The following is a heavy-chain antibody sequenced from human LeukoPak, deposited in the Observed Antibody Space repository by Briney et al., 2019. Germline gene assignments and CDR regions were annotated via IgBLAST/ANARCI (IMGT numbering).Heavy chain of an antibody. Sequence: SETLSLTCAVSGGSITSSNWWSWVRQPPGKGLEWIGEIYYTGNTNYNPSLKSRVTISVDKSNNQFSLNLSSVTAADTAVYYCARGGRYYDSSGYTTGWFDPWGQGTLVTVSS. CDR3: ARGGRYYDSSGYTTGWFDP. CDR1: GGSITSSNW. D-gene: IGHD3-22*01. J-gene: IGHJ5*02. CDR2: IYYTGNT. V-gene: IGHV4-4*02.